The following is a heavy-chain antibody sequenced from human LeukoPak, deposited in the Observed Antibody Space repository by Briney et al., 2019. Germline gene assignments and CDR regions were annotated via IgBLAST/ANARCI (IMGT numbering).Heavy chain of an antibody. CDR2: ISGSNNYM. CDR1: GFTFSTYT. Sequence: PGGSLRLSCAASGFTFSTYTMTWVRQAPGKGLEWVSFISGSNNYMYYADSVKGRFTISRDNAKNSLYLQMNSLRAEDTAVYYCARVAPGYSYGYGHLDYWGQGTQVTVSS. V-gene: IGHV3-21*01. D-gene: IGHD5-18*01. J-gene: IGHJ4*02. CDR3: ARVAPGYSYGYGHLDY.